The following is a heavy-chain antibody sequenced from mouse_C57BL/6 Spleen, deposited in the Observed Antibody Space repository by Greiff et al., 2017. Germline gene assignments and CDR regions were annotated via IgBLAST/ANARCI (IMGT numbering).Heavy chain of an antibody. CDR3: ARSGYSNSYAMDY. CDR2: LDPSDSYT. Sequence: VQLQQPGAELVMPGASVKLSCKASGYTFTSYWMHWVKQRPGQGLEWIGELDPSDSYTNYNQKLKGKSTLTVDKSSSTAYMQLSSLTSEDSAVYYCARSGYSNSYAMDYWGQGTSVTVSS. D-gene: IGHD2-5*01. J-gene: IGHJ4*01. CDR1: GYTFTSYW. V-gene: IGHV1-69*01.